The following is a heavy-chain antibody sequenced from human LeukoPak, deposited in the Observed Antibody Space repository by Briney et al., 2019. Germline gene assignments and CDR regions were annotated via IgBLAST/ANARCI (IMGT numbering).Heavy chain of an antibody. Sequence: PGGALRLSCVASGVTFSNYWMHCVRQPPGKGLVCVSRIYVDGRTTNYAASVKGRFTISRDNAKNTVYLEMNSLSVEDTATYYCIRDFRSADLWGQGTLVTVTS. J-gene: IGHJ5*02. CDR2: IYVDGRTT. CDR1: GVTFSNYW. CDR3: IRDFRSADL. V-gene: IGHV3-74*01.